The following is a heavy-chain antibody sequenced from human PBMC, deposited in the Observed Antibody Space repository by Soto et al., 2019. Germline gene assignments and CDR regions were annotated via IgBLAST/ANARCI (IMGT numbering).Heavy chain of an antibody. CDR1: GGSFISNNC. Sequence: SETLSLTCAVSGGSFISNNCLTGFRHPPGQVLEWIGEIYRTGSTNYNPSLKSRVTISLDKSENQFSLKVTSLTAADTAVYYCASRDPGTSVDYWGQGTLVTVSS. J-gene: IGHJ4*02. CDR3: ASRDPGTSVDY. CDR2: IYRTGST. D-gene: IGHD1-7*01. V-gene: IGHV4-4*02.